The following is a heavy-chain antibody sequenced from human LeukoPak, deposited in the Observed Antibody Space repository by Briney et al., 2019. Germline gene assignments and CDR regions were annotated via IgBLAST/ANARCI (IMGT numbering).Heavy chain of an antibody. CDR1: GFTFSSYA. Sequence: GGSLRLSCAASGFTFSSYAMSWVRQAPGKGLERVSAISGSGGSTYYADSVKGRFTISRDNSKNTLYLQMNSLRAEDTAVYYCAKDQVKYYYDSSGAFDIWGQGTMVTVSS. V-gene: IGHV3-23*01. CDR2: ISGSGGST. D-gene: IGHD3-22*01. CDR3: AKDQVKYYYDSSGAFDI. J-gene: IGHJ3*02.